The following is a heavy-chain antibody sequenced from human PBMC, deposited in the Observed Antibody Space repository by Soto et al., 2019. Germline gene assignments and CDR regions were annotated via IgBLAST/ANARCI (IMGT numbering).Heavy chain of an antibody. D-gene: IGHD6-19*01. J-gene: IGHJ6*02. CDR3: AKDRSSGVYYYGMDV. Sequence: EVQLVESGGGLVQPGRSLRLSCAASGFTFDDYAMHWVRQAPGKGLEWVSSISWNSGSIGYADSVKGRFTISRDNAXXSLYLQMNSLRAEDTALYYCAKDRSSGVYYYGMDVWGQGTTVTVSS. V-gene: IGHV3-9*01. CDR1: GFTFDDYA. CDR2: ISWNSGSI.